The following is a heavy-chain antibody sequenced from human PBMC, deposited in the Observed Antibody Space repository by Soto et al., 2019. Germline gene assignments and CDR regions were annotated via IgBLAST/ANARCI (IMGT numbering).Heavy chain of an antibody. CDR2: IYHTGST. J-gene: IGHJ5*01. CDR3: ARDNTGSLDS. V-gene: IGHV4-30-2*01. D-gene: IGHD3-10*01. Sequence: PSETLSLTCAVSRGSISSGGYSWSWIRQPPGKGLEWIGFIYHTGSTYYNPSLESRVTISVGRSKNQLYLRLSSVTAADTAVYYCARDNTGSLDSWGQGTLVTVSS. CDR1: RGSISSGGYS.